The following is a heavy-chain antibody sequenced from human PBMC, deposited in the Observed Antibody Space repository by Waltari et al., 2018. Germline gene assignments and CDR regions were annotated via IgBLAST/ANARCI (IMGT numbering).Heavy chain of an antibody. CDR1: GFTFSSYA. V-gene: IGHV3-23*01. CDR3: AKDRLELPRVNWFDP. Sequence: EVQLLESGGGLVQPGGSLRLSCAASGFTFSSYAMSWVRQAPGKGLEWVSAISGSGGSTYDADSVKGRFTISRDNSKNTLYLQMNSLRAEDTAVYYCAKDRLELPRVNWFDPWGQGTLVTVSS. J-gene: IGHJ5*02. D-gene: IGHD1-7*01. CDR2: ISGSGGST.